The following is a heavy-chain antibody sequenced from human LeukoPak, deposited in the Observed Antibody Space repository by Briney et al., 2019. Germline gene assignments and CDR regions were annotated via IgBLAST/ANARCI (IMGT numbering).Heavy chain of an antibody. CDR2: IRYDGSNE. CDR1: GFTFSIYG. Sequence: PGGSLRLSCAASGFTFSIYGMHWVRQAPGKGLQWVAFIRYDGSNEYQAESVKGRFTISRDNSKNTLYLQMNSLRAEDRAVYYCARGLNGYSYGFDYWGQGTLVTVSS. CDR3: ARGLNGYSYGFDY. J-gene: IGHJ4*02. V-gene: IGHV3-30*02. D-gene: IGHD5-18*01.